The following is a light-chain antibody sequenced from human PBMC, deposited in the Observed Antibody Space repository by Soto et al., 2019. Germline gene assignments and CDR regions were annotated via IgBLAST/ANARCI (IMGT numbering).Light chain of an antibody. CDR2: GAS. CDR3: QQYYSSWT. J-gene: IGKJ1*01. V-gene: IGKV3-20*01. CDR1: QSISGTF. Sequence: EIVLTQSPGTLSLSPGERATLSCRASQSISGTFLAWYQHKPGQAPLVLICGASRRATGIPDMFSGSGSGTDFTLSISRLEPEDFALYYCQQYYSSWTFGQGTKVEMK.